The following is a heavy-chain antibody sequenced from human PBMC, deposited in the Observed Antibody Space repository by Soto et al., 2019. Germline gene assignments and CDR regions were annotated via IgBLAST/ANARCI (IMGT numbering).Heavy chain of an antibody. V-gene: IGHV3-23*01. CDR3: AKDITMIVVVISDHYFDY. Sequence: GGSLRLSCAASGFTFNNYAMSWVRQAPGKGLEWVSAIIGNGGTTYYADSVKGRFTISRDNSKNTLYLQMNSLRAEDTAVYYCAKDITMIVVVISDHYFDYWGQGTLVTVSS. J-gene: IGHJ4*02. CDR2: IIGNGGTT. D-gene: IGHD3-22*01. CDR1: GFTFNNYA.